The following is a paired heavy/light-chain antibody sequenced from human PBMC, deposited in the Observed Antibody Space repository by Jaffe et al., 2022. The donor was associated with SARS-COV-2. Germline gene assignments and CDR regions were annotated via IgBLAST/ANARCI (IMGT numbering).Heavy chain of an antibody. CDR2: IDHSGAT. CDR1: GGSLSGYY. CDR3: ARNFDI. Sequence: QVQLQQWGAGLLKPSETLSLTCSVYGGSLSGYYWSWIRQPPGRGLEWIGDIDHSGATTYIPSLKSRLTMSLDTSKNQVSLKLSSVTAADTAVYYCARNFDIWGQGTMVTVSS. J-gene: IGHJ3*02. V-gene: IGHV4-34*01.
Light chain of an antibody. V-gene: IGLV7-43*01. Sequence: QTVVTQEPSLTVSPGGTVTLTCASSTGAVTSGYWPNWFQQKPGQTPRALIYSTTNKHSWTPARFSGSLLGGKAALTLSGVQSEDEADYYCLLHDGGGWVFGGGTKLTVL. CDR2: STT. CDR3: LLHDGGGWV. CDR1: TGAVTSGYW. J-gene: IGLJ3*02.